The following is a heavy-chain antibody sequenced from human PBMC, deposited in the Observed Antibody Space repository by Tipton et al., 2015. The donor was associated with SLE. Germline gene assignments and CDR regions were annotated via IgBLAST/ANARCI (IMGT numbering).Heavy chain of an antibody. CDR3: ARVAYDFWSGYSYYFDY. V-gene: IGHV4-59*11. CDR2: IYYSGST. Sequence: TLSLTCTVSGGSISSHYLSWLRQPPGKGLEWIGYIYYSGSTNYNPSLTSRVTISVNTSKNQFSLKLSSVTAADTAVYYCARVAYDFWSGYSYYFDYWGQGTLVTVSS. D-gene: IGHD3-3*01. CDR1: GGSISSHY. J-gene: IGHJ4*02.